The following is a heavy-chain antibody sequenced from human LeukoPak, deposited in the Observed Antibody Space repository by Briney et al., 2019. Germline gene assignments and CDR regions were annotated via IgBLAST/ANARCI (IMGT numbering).Heavy chain of an antibody. Sequence: VASVKVSCKASGYTFTSYAMHWVRQAPGQRLEWMGWINAGNGNTKYSQKFQGRVTVTRDTSASTAYMELSSLRSEDTAVYYCARVGGSYYRFDYWGQGTLVTVSS. J-gene: IGHJ4*02. V-gene: IGHV1-3*01. D-gene: IGHD1-26*01. CDR3: ARVGGSYYRFDY. CDR1: GYTFTSYA. CDR2: INAGNGNT.